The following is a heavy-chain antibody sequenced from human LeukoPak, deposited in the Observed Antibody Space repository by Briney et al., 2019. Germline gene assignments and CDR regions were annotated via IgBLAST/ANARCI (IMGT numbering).Heavy chain of an antibody. CDR1: GYSFTSYW. CDR3: ARQSSEQLDPDAFDI. J-gene: IGHJ3*02. D-gene: IGHD6-6*01. CDR2: IYPGDSDT. Sequence: GESLKISCKGSGYSFTSYWIGRVRQMPGKGLEWMGIIYPGDSDTRYSPSFQGQVTISADKSISTAYLQWSSLKASDTAMYYCARQSSEQLDPDAFDIWGQGTMVTVSS. V-gene: IGHV5-51*01.